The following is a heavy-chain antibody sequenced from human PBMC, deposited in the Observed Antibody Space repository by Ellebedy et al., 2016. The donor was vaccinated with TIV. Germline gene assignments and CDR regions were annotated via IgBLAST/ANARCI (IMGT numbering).Heavy chain of an antibody. D-gene: IGHD2-21*01. CDR2: ISSSGSTI. Sequence: GESLKISCAASGFTFSDYYMSWIRQAPGKGLEWVSYISSSGSTIYYADSVKGRFTISRDNAKNSLYLQMNSLKAEDTAVYYCARDIVLDAFDIWGQGTMVTVSS. V-gene: IGHV3-11*01. CDR3: ARDIVLDAFDI. CDR1: GFTFSDYY. J-gene: IGHJ3*02.